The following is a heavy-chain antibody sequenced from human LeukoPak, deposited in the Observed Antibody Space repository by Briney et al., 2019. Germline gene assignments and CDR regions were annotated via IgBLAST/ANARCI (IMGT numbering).Heavy chain of an antibody. Sequence: GSSVKVSCKASGYTFTGYCMHWVRQAPGQGLEWMGWINPNSGGTNYAQKFQGWVTMTRDTSISTAYMELSRLRSDDTAVYYCARDRSGDGYSGYDKGDYGMDVWGQGTTVTVSS. CDR3: ARDRSGDGYSGYDKGDYGMDV. J-gene: IGHJ6*02. CDR1: GYTFTGYC. CDR2: INPNSGGT. V-gene: IGHV1-2*04. D-gene: IGHD5-12*01.